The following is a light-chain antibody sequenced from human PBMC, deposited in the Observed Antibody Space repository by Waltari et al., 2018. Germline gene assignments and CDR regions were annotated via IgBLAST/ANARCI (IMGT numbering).Light chain of an antibody. CDR3: QQSYSTST. Sequence: DIQMTQSPSSLSASVGDRVTITCRASQSISSYLNWYQQKPGKPPKLLIYAASSLQSGVPSRFSGSGSGTDFTLTISSLQPEDFATYYCQQSYSTSTFGPGTKVDIK. CDR1: QSISSY. J-gene: IGKJ3*01. V-gene: IGKV1-39*01. CDR2: AAS.